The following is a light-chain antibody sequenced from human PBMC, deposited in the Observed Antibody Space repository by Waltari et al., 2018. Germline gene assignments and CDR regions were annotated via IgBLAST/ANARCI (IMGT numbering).Light chain of an antibody. J-gene: IGKJ3*01. V-gene: IGKV3-20*01. CDR2: GAS. CDR3: QQYGSSPPLFT. Sequence: EIVLTQSRGTLSLSPGERATFSCTASQSVSSSYLAWYQQKPGQAPRLLIYGASSRATGIPDRFSGSGSGTDFTLTISRLEPEDFAVYYCQQYGSSPPLFTFGPGTKVDIK. CDR1: QSVSSSY.